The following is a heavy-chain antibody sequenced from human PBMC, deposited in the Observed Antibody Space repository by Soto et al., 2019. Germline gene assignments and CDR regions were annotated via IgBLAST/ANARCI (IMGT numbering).Heavy chain of an antibody. CDR1: GFTFSDYY. V-gene: IGHV3-11*06. J-gene: IGHJ4*02. Sequence: GGSLRLSCEGSGFTFSDYYISWIRQAPGKGLEWISYSSNSGTFSRYADSVKGRFSISRDNTKNLLYLQMNSLRAEDTAVYYCARSGDNYNSLDYWGQGTPVTVSS. CDR2: SSNSGTFS. D-gene: IGHD1-1*01. CDR3: ARSGDNYNSLDY.